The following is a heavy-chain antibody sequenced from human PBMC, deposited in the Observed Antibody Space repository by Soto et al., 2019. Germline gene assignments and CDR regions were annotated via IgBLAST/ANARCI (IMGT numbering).Heavy chain of an antibody. D-gene: IGHD2-15*01. Sequence: SETLSLTFAVYGGSFSGYYWSWIRQPPGKGLEWIGEINHSGSTNYNPSLKSRVTISVDTSKNQFSLKLSSVTAADTAVYYCARATGVCSGGSCYLNQPAGDFQHWGQGTLVTVSS. CDR3: ARATGVCSGGSCYLNQPAGDFQH. V-gene: IGHV4-34*01. CDR2: INHSGST. J-gene: IGHJ1*01. CDR1: GGSFSGYY.